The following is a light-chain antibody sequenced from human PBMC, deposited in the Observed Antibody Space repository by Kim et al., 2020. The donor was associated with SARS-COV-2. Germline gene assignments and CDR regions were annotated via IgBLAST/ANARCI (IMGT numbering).Light chain of an antibody. CDR1: SSDVGSYNL. V-gene: IGLV2-23*02. Sequence: QSALTQPASVSGSPGQSITISCTGTSSDVGSYNLVSWYQQHPGKAPKLMIYEVSKRPSGVSNRFSGSKSGNTASLTISGLQAEDEADYYCCSYAGSSNVVFGGGTQLT. CDR3: CSYAGSSNVV. CDR2: EVS. J-gene: IGLJ2*01.